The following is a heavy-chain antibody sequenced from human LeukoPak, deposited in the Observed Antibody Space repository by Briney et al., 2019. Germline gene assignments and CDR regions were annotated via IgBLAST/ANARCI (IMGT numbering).Heavy chain of an antibody. J-gene: IGHJ4*02. D-gene: IGHD1-26*01. CDR1: GGSISSSNW. V-gene: IGHV4-4*02. CDR3: AAIVGTTRGTFDY. Sequence: PSETLSLTCAVSGGSISSSNWWSWVRQPPGKGLEWIGEIYHSGSTNYNPSLKSRVTISVDKSKSHFSLKLSSVTAADTAVYYCAAIVGTTRGTFDYWGQGTLVTVSS. CDR2: IYHSGST.